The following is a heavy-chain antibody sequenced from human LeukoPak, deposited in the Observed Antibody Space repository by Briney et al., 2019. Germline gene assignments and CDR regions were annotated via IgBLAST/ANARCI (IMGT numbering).Heavy chain of an antibody. CDR1: GVSFSGYY. D-gene: IGHD6-13*01. CDR3: AREAAAGYYYYYMDV. Sequence: PSETLSLTGAGYGVSFSGYYWSWIRQPPGKGLEWIGEINHSGSTNYNPSLKSRVTISVDTSKNQFSLKLSSVTAADTAVYYCAREAAAGYYYYYMDVWGKGTTVTVSS. V-gene: IGHV4-34*01. J-gene: IGHJ6*03. CDR2: INHSGST.